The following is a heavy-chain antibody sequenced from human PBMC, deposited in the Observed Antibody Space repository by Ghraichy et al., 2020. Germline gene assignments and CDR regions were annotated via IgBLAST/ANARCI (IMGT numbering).Heavy chain of an antibody. CDR2: IKQDGSEK. CDR3: ARCRAYYDFWSGYPVWFDP. J-gene: IGHJ5*02. D-gene: IGHD3-3*01. Sequence: GGSLRLSCAASGSTFSSYWMSWVRQAPGKGLEWVANIKQDGSEKYYVDSVKGRFTISRDNAKNSLYLQMNSLRAEDTAVYYCARCRAYYDFWSGYPVWFDPWGQGTLVTVSS. V-gene: IGHV3-7*03. CDR1: GSTFSSYW.